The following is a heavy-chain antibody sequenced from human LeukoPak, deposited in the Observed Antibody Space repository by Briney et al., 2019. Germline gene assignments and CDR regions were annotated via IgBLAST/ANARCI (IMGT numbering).Heavy chain of an antibody. Sequence: GGSLRLFCAASGFTFSSYAMSWVRQAPGKGREWVSAISGSGGSTYYADSVKGRFTISRDNSKNTLYLQMNSLRAEDTAVYYCAKDQIGSIAVAGTPYWGQGTLVTVSS. CDR3: AKDQIGSIAVAGTPY. CDR2: ISGSGGST. V-gene: IGHV3-23*01. D-gene: IGHD6-19*01. CDR1: GFTFSSYA. J-gene: IGHJ4*02.